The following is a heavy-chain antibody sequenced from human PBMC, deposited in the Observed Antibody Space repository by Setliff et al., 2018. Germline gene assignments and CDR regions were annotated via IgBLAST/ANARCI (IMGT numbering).Heavy chain of an antibody. CDR2: INPNSGGT. J-gene: IGHJ4*02. Sequence: ASVKVSCKASGYTFTGYYMHWVRQAPGQGLEWTGRINPNSGGTNYAQKFQGRVTMTRDTSISTAYMELSRLRSDDTAVYYCARGPFLEWLLYYDYWGQGTLVTVSS. D-gene: IGHD3-3*01. CDR3: ARGPFLEWLLYYDY. CDR1: GYTFTGYY. V-gene: IGHV1-2*06.